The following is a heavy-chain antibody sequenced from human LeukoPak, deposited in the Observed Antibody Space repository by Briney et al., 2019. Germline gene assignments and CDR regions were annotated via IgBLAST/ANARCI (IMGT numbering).Heavy chain of an antibody. J-gene: IGHJ4*02. D-gene: IGHD2-15*01. Sequence: GGSLRLSCAASGFTFSSYGMHWVRQAPGKGLEWVAVTSYDGSNKYYADSVKGRFTISRDNSKNTLYLQMNSLRAEDTAVYYCAKERCSGGSCPLDYWGQGTLVTVSS. V-gene: IGHV3-30*18. CDR2: TSYDGSNK. CDR1: GFTFSSYG. CDR3: AKERCSGGSCPLDY.